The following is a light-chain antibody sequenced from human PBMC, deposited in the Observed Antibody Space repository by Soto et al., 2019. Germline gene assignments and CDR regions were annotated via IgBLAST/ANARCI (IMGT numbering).Light chain of an antibody. Sequence: QSALTQPPSASGSPGQSVTISCTGSSSDVGAYNYVAWYQQRPGKAPKLMISDVNKRPSGVPDRFSGYKSGNTAYLTVSGLQAEDEADYYCSSYAGNNIYVFGAGTKVTVL. CDR2: DVN. CDR1: SSDVGAYNY. CDR3: SSYAGNNIYV. V-gene: IGLV2-8*01. J-gene: IGLJ1*01.